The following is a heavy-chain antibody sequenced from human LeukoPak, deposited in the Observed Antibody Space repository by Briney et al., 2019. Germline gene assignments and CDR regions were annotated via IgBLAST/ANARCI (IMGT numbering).Heavy chain of an antibody. CDR1: GLTFSSYW. V-gene: IGHV3-66*01. J-gene: IGHJ6*02. Sequence: GGSLRLSCAASGLTFSSYWMSWVRQAPGKGLEWVSVMYSGGSTYYADSVKGRFTISRDNSKNTLYLQMNNLRAEDTAVYYCARDSGLLPYGMDVWGQGTTVTVSS. CDR3: ARDSGLLPYGMDV. D-gene: IGHD1-26*01. CDR2: MYSGGST.